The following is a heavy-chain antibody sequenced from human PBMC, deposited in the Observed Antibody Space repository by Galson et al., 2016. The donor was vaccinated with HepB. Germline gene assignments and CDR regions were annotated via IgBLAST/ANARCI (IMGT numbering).Heavy chain of an antibody. Sequence: SVKVSCKAFGGTFNSYIINWVRQAPGQGLEWIGGIIPIFGKRNYAQNFQGRVTITADESTNKASMELISLRSEDTAVYFCARSYYMSTEGYRPFDSWGQGILVTVSS. CDR1: GGTFNSYI. CDR2: IIPIFGKR. V-gene: IGHV1-69*13. J-gene: IGHJ4*02. D-gene: IGHD5-18*01. CDR3: ARSYYMSTEGYRPFDS.